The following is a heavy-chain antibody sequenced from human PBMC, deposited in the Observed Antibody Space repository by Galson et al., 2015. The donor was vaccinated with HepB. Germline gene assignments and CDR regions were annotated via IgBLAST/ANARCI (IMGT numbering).Heavy chain of an antibody. V-gene: IGHV3-11*01. Sequence: SLRLSCAASGFTFSDYYMSWIRQAPGKGLEWVSYISSSGSTIYYADSVKGRFTISRDNAKNSLYLQMNSLRAEDTAVYYCARGFVVVPAAIGPRFDYYGSSGYSDDAFDIWGQGTMVTVSS. CDR3: ARGFVVVPAAIGPRFDYYGSSGYSDDAFDI. CDR2: ISSSGSTI. CDR1: GFTFSDYY. D-gene: IGHD2-2*01. J-gene: IGHJ3*02.